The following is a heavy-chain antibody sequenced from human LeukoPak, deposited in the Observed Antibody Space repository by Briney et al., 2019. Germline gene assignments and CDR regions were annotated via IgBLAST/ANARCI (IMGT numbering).Heavy chain of an antibody. Sequence: GESLKISCKGSGYSFTYWIGWVRQVPGKGLEWMGIIYSGDSHTKYSPSFQGRVTISADKSISTAYLQWSSLEASDTAMYYCASARHGDYVWDYWGQGTLVTVSS. J-gene: IGHJ4*02. V-gene: IGHV5-51*01. CDR3: ASARHGDYVWDY. CDR2: IYSGDSHT. D-gene: IGHD4-17*01. CDR1: GYSFTYW.